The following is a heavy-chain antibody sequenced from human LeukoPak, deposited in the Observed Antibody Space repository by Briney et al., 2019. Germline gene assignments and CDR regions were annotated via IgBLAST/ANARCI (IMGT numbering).Heavy chain of an antibody. D-gene: IGHD3-3*01. CDR3: AHLHFAAPYYDFWGGPKSGAFDI. V-gene: IGHV2-5*01. CDR1: GFSLSTSGVG. Sequence: SGPTLVNPTQTLTLTCTFSGFSLSTSGVGVGWIRQPPGKALVWLALIYWNDDKRYSPSLKSRLTITKNTSKNQVVLTMTNMDPVDTARYYCAHLHFAAPYYDFWGGPKSGAFDIWGQGTMVTVSS. CDR2: IYWNDDK. J-gene: IGHJ3*02.